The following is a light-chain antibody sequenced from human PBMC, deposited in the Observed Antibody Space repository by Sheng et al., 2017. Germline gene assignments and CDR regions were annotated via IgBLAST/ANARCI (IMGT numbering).Light chain of an antibody. V-gene: IGKV4-1*01. CDR2: WAS. CDR3: QQYYSTPPFT. CDR1: QTVLYSSNNKNY. Sequence: DIVMTQSPDSLAVSLGERATINCKSSQTVLYSSNNKNYLAWYQQKPGQPPKLLIDWASTRESGVPDRFSGSGSGTDFTLTINSLQAEDVAVYYCQQYYSTPPFTFGPGTKVDIK. J-gene: IGKJ3*01.